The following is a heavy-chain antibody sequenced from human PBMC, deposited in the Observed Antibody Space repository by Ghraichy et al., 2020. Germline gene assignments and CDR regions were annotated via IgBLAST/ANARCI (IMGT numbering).Heavy chain of an antibody. Sequence: SETLSLTCAVYGGSFSGYYWSWIRQPPGKGLEWIGEINHSGSTNYNPSLKSRVTISVDTSKNQFSLKLSSVTAADTAVYYCARRGLRSGYPHNPLGYWGQGTLVTVSS. D-gene: IGHD3-3*01. CDR2: INHSGST. CDR1: GGSFSGYY. J-gene: IGHJ4*02. CDR3: ARRGLRSGYPHNPLGY. V-gene: IGHV4-34*01.